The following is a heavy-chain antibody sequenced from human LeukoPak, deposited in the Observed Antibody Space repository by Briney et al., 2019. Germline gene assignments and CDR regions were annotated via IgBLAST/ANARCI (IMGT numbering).Heavy chain of an antibody. CDR3: ARGEPSRGDAFDI. D-gene: IGHD2-2*01. CDR1: GFTVSSNY. CDR2: IYSGGST. J-gene: IGHJ3*02. V-gene: IGHV3-66*01. Sequence: PGGSLRLSCAASGFTVSSNYMSWVRQAPGKGLEWVSVIYSGGSTYYADSVKGRFTISRDNSKNTLYLQMNSLRAEDTAVYYCARGEPSRGDAFDIWGQGTMVTVSS.